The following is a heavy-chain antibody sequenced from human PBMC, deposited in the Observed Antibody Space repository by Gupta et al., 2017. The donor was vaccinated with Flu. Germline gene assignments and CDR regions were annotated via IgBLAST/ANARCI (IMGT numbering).Heavy chain of an antibody. CDR2: IQYSGKT. J-gene: IGHJ6*02. V-gene: IGHV4-39*01. CDR1: GGSISGTRDY. Sequence: SGGSISGTRDYCGWIRQPPGRGLEWIGSIQYSGKTYYNPSLKSRVTVSVDTSKNEFFLKLXSVIAADTAVYYCARHPGMDVWGQGTTVTVSS. CDR3: ARHPGMDV.